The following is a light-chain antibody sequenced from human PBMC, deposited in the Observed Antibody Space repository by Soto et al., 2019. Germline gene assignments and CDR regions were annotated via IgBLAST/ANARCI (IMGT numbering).Light chain of an antibody. CDR3: QHYNSYSEA. CDR1: QTISSW. J-gene: IGKJ1*01. CDR2: KAS. V-gene: IGKV1-5*03. Sequence: DIQMTQSPSTLSGSVGDRVTITCRASQTISSWLAWYQQKPGKXAKLLIYKASTLKSGVPSRFSGSGSGTEFTLTISSLQPDDFATDYCQHYNSYSEAFGQGTKVDIK.